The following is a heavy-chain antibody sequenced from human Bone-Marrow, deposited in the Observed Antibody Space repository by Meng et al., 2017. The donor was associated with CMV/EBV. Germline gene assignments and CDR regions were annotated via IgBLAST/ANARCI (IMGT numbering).Heavy chain of an antibody. V-gene: IGHV3-74*01. Sequence: LSLTCAASGFTFSSYWMHWVRQAPGKGLVWVSRINSDGSSTSYADSVKGRFTISRDNAKNTLYLQMNSLRAEDTAVYYCASPVLSGGSDYWGQGTLVTVSS. D-gene: IGHD1-26*01. J-gene: IGHJ4*02. CDR2: INSDGSST. CDR1: GFTFSSYW. CDR3: ASPVLSGGSDY.